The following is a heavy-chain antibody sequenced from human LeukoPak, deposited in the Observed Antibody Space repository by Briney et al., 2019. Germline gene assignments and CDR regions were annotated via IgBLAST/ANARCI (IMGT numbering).Heavy chain of an antibody. D-gene: IGHD3-10*01. V-gene: IGHV3-30*02. J-gene: IGHJ6*03. CDR3: AKTYLRGSGSYYTYYYYYMDV. Sequence: GGSLRLSCAASGFTFSSYGMHWVRQAPGKGLEWVAFIRYDGSNKYYADSVKGRFTISRDNSKNTLYLQMNSLRAEDTAVYYCAKTYLRGSGSYYTYYYYYMDVWGKGTTVTISS. CDR1: GFTFSSYG. CDR2: IRYDGSNK.